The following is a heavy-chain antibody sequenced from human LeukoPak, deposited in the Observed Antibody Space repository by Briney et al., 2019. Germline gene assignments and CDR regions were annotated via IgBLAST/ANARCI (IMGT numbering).Heavy chain of an antibody. V-gene: IGHV3-11*04. CDR3: ARGGSYYYDSSGYYPFDY. CDR2: ISIRGSTI. D-gene: IGHD3-22*01. Sequence: GGSLRLSCPASGFTFRDYYMHWLRQAPGKGLEWVSYISIRGSTIYYADSVKGRFTISRDNSKSTLYLQMNSLRSEDTAVYYCARGGSYYYDSSGYYPFDYWVQGTLVTVSS. J-gene: IGHJ4*02. CDR1: GFTFRDYY.